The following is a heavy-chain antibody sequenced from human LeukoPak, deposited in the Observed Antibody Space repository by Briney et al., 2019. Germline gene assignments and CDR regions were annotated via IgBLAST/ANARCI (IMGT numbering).Heavy chain of an antibody. D-gene: IGHD3-10*01. V-gene: IGHV3-11*06. CDR3: ARSGVYFDY. CDR2: FSSSSSYT. Sequence: GGSLRLSCAASGFTFSDYFMSWIRQAPGKGLEWVSYFSSSSSYTTYADSVKGRFTISRDNAKNSLYLQMNSLRDEDTAVYYCARSGVYFDYWGQGTLLTVSS. J-gene: IGHJ4*02. CDR1: GFTFSDYF.